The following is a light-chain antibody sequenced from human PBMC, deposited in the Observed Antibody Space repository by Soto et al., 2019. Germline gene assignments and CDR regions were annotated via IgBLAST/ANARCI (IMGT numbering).Light chain of an antibody. V-gene: IGKV1-39*01. CDR3: KQTYNTPWT. CDR1: QDTHNY. Sequence: DIQMTQSPSSLSAAVGDSVTITCRATQDTHNYLNWYQQKPGKAPNLLIYGASSLQSGVPSRFRGSGSGTDFNLTIISLKPEDFATYFCKQTYNTPWTFGQGTKVDIK. CDR2: GAS. J-gene: IGKJ1*01.